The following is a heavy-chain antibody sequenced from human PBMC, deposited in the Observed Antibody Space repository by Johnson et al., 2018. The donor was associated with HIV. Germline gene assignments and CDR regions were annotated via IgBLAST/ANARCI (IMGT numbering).Heavy chain of an antibody. CDR3: ARAPPGGAFDI. CDR2: ISWNSGTI. Sequence: VQLVESGGGLVQPGRSLRLSCAASGFTFDDYAMHWVRQAPGKGLEWVSGISWNSGTIGYADSVKGRFTISRDNSKYTVYLQMNSLRVEDTAVYYCARAPPGGAFDIWGQGTMVTVSS. V-gene: IGHV3-9*01. J-gene: IGHJ3*02. D-gene: IGHD6-25*01. CDR1: GFTFDDYA.